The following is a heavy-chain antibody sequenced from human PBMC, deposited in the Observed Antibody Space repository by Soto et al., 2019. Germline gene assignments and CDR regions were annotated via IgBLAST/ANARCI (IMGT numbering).Heavy chain of an antibody. J-gene: IGHJ4*02. V-gene: IGHV3-23*01. Sequence: EVQLLESGGGLVQPGGSLRLSCVASRFSFSSYEMSWVRQAAGKGLEWVSRVSLTGDRTNYAGSVKGRFTVSRDNFKNTLHLEIDSLRPEDTAIYYWARGGGYCTPTSCAIDSWGRGTPVTVSS. CDR1: RFSFSSYE. CDR2: VSLTGDRT. CDR3: ARGGGYCTPTSCAIDS. D-gene: IGHD2-8*01.